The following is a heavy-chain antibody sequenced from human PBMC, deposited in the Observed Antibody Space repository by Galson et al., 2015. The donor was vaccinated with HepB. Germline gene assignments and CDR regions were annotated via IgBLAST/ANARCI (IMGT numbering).Heavy chain of an antibody. CDR1: GFTFSSYS. CDR3: ARDWLGQKGLRSRDAFDF. J-gene: IGHJ3*01. V-gene: IGHV3-48*02. D-gene: IGHD5-12*01. Sequence: FLRLSCAASGFTFSSYSMNWVRQAPGKGLEWVSYISSSSTTIYYADSVKGRFTISRDNAKNSLYLQMNSLRDEDTAVYYCARDWLGQKGLRSRDAFDFWGQGTMVTVSS. CDR2: ISSSSTTI.